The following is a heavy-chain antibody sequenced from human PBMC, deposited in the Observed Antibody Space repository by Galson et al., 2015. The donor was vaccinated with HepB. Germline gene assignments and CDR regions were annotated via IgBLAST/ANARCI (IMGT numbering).Heavy chain of an antibody. D-gene: IGHD1-26*01. Sequence: SLRLSCAASGFTFSSYAMHWVRQAPGKGLEWVAVISYDGSNKYYADSVKGRFTISRDNSKNTLYLQMNSLRAEDTAVYYCARDSLTPYSGSLSVSFDYWGQGTLVTVSS. CDR3: ARDSLTPYSGSLSVSFDY. CDR2: ISYDGSNK. V-gene: IGHV3-30-3*01. J-gene: IGHJ4*02. CDR1: GFTFSSYA.